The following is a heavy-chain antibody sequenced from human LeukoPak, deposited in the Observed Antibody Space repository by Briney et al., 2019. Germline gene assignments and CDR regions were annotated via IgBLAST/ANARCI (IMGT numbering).Heavy chain of an antibody. CDR3: ARSWIGRAVAGKGEFDY. J-gene: IGHJ4*02. CDR1: GYTFTGYY. CDR2: INPNSGGT. Sequence: ASVKVSCKASGYTFTGYYMHWVRQAPGQGLEWMGWINPNSGGTNYAQKFQGRVTMTRDTSISTAYMEPSRLRSDDTAVYYCARSWIGRAVAGKGEFDYWGQGTLVTVSS. D-gene: IGHD6-19*01. V-gene: IGHV1-2*02.